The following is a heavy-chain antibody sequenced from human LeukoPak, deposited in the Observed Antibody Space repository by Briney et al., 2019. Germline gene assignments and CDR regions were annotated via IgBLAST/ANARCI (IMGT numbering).Heavy chain of an antibody. CDR1: GYSISSGYY. J-gene: IGHJ1*01. CDR3: ARTTRFLEWFDPNQYSQH. CDR2: IYHSGNA. Sequence: SETLSLTCTVSGYSISSGYYWGWLRQPPGKGLEWIGSIYHSGNAYYDPSLKSRVTISVDTSKNQFSLKLGSVTAADPAVYYCARTTRFLEWFDPNQYSQHWGQGTLVTVSS. V-gene: IGHV4-38-2*02. D-gene: IGHD3-3*01.